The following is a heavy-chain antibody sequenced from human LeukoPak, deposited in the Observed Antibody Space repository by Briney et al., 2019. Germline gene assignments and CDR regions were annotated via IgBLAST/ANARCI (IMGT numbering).Heavy chain of an antibody. D-gene: IGHD3-3*01. Sequence: ASVKVSCKASGYTFTSYGISWVRQAPGQGLEWMGWISAYNGNTNYAQKLRGRVTMTTDTSTSTAYMGLRSLRSDDTAVYYCASSVDYDFWSGLNDWGQGTLVTVSS. CDR3: ASSVDYDFWSGLND. CDR2: ISAYNGNT. J-gene: IGHJ4*02. V-gene: IGHV1-18*01. CDR1: GYTFTSYG.